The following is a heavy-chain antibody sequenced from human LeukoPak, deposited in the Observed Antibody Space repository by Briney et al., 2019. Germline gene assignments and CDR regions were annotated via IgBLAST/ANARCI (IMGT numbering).Heavy chain of an antibody. J-gene: IGHJ4*02. CDR1: GYTFTSYG. D-gene: IGHD5-18*01. V-gene: IGHV1-18*01. Sequence: GASVKVSCKASGYTFTSYGISWVRQAPGQGLEWMGWISAYNGNTNYAQKLQGRVTMTTDTSTSTAYMELRSLRSDDTAVYYCARDGIQLWLCRDPSCGEGNDYWGQGTLVTVSS. CDR2: ISAYNGNT. CDR3: ARDGIQLWLCRDPSCGEGNDY.